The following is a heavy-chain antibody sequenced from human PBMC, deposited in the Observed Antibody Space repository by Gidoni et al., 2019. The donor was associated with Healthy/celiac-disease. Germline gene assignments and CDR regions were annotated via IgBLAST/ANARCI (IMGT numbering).Heavy chain of an antibody. V-gene: IGHV3-23*01. D-gene: IGHD3-3*01. CDR3: ARGRDVLRFLEWLSSGFDY. Sequence: EVQLLESGGGLVQPGGSLRLSFSASGFTFSIYALSWVRQAPGKGLEWVSAISGSGGSTYYADSVKGRFTISRDNSKNTLYLQMNSLRAEDTAVYYCARGRDVLRFLEWLSSGFDYWGQGTLVTVSS. J-gene: IGHJ4*02. CDR1: GFTFSIYA. CDR2: ISGSGGST.